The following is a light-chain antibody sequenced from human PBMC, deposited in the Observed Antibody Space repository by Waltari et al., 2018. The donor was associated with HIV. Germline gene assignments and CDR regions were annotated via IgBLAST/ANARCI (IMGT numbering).Light chain of an antibody. CDR1: RSDVGGYNL. CDR2: EVS. J-gene: IGLJ2*01. Sequence: QSALTQPASVSGSPGQSTTISCTGTRSDVGGYNLVSWDQQHPGKAPKLMIYEVSKRPSGVSNRFSGSKSGNTASLTISGLQAEDDADYYCCAYAGSTTYVIFGGGTKLTVL. V-gene: IGLV2-23*02. CDR3: CAYAGSTTYVI.